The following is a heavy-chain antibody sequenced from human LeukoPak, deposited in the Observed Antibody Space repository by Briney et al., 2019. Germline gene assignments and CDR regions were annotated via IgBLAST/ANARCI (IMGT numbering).Heavy chain of an antibody. CDR1: GYTFTSYY. CDR3: ARDYSDDYDFWSGDFDY. Sequence: ASVKVSCKASGYTFTSYYMHWVRQAPGQGLEWMGWINPNSGGTNYAQKFQGRVTMTRDTSISTAYMELSRLRSDDTAVYYCARDYSDDYDFWSGDFDYWGQGTLVTVSS. V-gene: IGHV1-2*02. CDR2: INPNSGGT. J-gene: IGHJ4*02. D-gene: IGHD3-3*01.